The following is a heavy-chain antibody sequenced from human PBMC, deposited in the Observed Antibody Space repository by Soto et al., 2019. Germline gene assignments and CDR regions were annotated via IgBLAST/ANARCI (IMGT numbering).Heavy chain of an antibody. Sequence: QVQLVQSGAEVKKPGSSVKVSCKASGGTFSSYAISWVRQAPGQGLEWMGGIIPIFGTANYAQKLQGRVTITADEATSTDYMELSSLRSEDTAVYYCARDRVLMVYATSYSYYGMDVWGQGTTVNVSS. J-gene: IGHJ6*02. CDR1: GGTFSSYA. CDR3: ARDRVLMVYATSYSYYGMDV. D-gene: IGHD2-8*01. CDR2: IIPIFGTA. V-gene: IGHV1-69*01.